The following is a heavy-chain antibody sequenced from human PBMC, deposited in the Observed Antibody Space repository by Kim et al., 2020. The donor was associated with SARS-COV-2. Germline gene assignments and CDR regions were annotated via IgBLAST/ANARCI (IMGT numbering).Heavy chain of an antibody. V-gene: IGHV3-23*01. CDR3: AKDFRYEAAGRGFDY. Sequence: DSVKGRFTISRDNSKNTLYLQMNSLRAEDTAVYYCAKDFRYEAAGRGFDYWGQGTLVTVSS. J-gene: IGHJ4*02. D-gene: IGHD6-13*01.